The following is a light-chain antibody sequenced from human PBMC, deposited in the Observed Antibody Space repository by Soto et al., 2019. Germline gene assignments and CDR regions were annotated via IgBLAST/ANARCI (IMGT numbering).Light chain of an antibody. J-gene: IGKJ1*01. V-gene: IGKV1-12*01. Sequence: DIQMAPSPSSVPPSVASXXTLTSRASQGISSWLAWYQQKPGKAPKLLIYAASSLQSGVPSRFSGSGSGTEFTLTISSLQPEDFATYFCQQSYSRPRTFGQGTKVDIK. CDR1: QGISSW. CDR2: AAS. CDR3: QQSYSRPRT.